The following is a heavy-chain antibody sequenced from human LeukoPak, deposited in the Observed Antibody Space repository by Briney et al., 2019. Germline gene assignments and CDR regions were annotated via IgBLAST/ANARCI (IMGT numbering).Heavy chain of an antibody. CDR2: IKQDGSEK. V-gene: IGHV3-7*01. D-gene: IGHD2-2*01. CDR3: ARALRYCSSTSCYPFDY. Sequence: GGSLRHTCAASGFTFSSYWMSWVRQAPGKGLEWVANIKQDGSEKYYMDSVKRRFTISRDNAKNSLYLQMNSLRAEDTAVYYCARALRYCSSTSCYPFDYWGQGTLVTVSS. J-gene: IGHJ4*02. CDR1: GFTFSSYW.